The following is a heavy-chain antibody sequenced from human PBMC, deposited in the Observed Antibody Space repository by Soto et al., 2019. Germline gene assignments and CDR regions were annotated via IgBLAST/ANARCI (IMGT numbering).Heavy chain of an antibody. CDR3: ARDRGNMVAIFHHYYGMDV. V-gene: IGHV1-2*02. Sequence: GASVKVSCKASGYTFTGQYMHWVRQAPGQGLEWMGWINPDSGDTKYAQKFQGRVTMTRDTSISTVYMELSRLKYDDTAVYYCARDRGNMVAIFHHYYGMDVWGQGTTVTVSS. D-gene: IGHD3-3*02. CDR2: INPDSGDT. CDR1: GYTFTGQY. J-gene: IGHJ6*02.